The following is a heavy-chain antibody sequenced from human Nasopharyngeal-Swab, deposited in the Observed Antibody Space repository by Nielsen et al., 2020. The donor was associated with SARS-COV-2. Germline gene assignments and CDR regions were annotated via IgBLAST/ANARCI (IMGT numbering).Heavy chain of an antibody. D-gene: IGHD5-12*01. CDR1: GFSFSNLC. Sequence: RGSLRLSCPASGFSFSNLCMSWVRPAPGEGLGWVSFISGDSDSTYYTDSVRGRFTISRDNSKNTLNLQMNNLRAEDTAIYYCAKDRDSGDDSEEYYHYYGMDVWGQGAPVTVSS. J-gene: IGHJ6*02. V-gene: IGHV3-23*01. CDR2: ISGDSDST. CDR3: AKDRDSGDDSEEYYHYYGMDV.